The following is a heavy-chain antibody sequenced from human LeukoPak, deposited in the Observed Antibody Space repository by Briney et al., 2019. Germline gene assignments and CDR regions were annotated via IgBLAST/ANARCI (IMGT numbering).Heavy chain of an antibody. CDR3: ARQPTSGWYLGWFDP. Sequence: GESLKISCKGSGYSFTSYWIGWVRQMPGKGLEWRGIIYPGDSDTRYSPSFQGQVTISADKSISTAYLQWSSLKASDTAMYYCARQPTSGWYLGWFDPWGQGTLVTVSS. V-gene: IGHV5-51*01. J-gene: IGHJ5*02. D-gene: IGHD6-19*01. CDR2: IYPGDSDT. CDR1: GYSFTSYW.